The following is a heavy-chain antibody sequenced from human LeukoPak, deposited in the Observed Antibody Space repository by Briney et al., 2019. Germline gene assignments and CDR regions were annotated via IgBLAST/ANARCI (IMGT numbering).Heavy chain of an antibody. CDR1: ALTVGRYW. J-gene: IGHJ4*02. CDR3: VRAGGSSWSDF. V-gene: IGHV3-7*01. CDR2: INQAGSEN. D-gene: IGHD6-13*01. Sequence: GGSLTLSWPPAALTVGRYWMSWVRHSAGKGLEWVANINQAGSENHYVDSVKGRFTISRDNAKNSVFVQMNGLRVEDTAVYYCVRAGGSSWSDFWGQGTLVTVSS.